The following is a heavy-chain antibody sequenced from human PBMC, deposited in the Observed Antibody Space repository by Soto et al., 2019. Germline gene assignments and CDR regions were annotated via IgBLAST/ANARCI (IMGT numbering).Heavy chain of an antibody. V-gene: IGHV3-30*18. Sequence: QLVESGGGVVQPGRSLRLSCAVSGFTFTSYGMHWVRQAPGKGLEWLAGISSDGSKQYYSDSVKGRFTISRDNSKNTVYLQMNSLRGDDTAVYYCAKEHGPEGGRRPLYNYYGMDVWGQGTTVTVSS. D-gene: IGHD1-26*01. J-gene: IGHJ6*02. CDR3: AKEHGPEGGRRPLYNYYGMDV. CDR1: GFTFTSYG. CDR2: ISSDGSKQ.